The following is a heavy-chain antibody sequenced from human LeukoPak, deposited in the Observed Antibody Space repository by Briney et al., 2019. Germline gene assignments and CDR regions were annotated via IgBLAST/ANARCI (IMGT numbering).Heavy chain of an antibody. V-gene: IGHV4-34*01. D-gene: IGHD6-19*01. CDR1: GGSFSGYY. J-gene: IGHJ4*02. Sequence: PSETLSLTCAVYGGSFSGYYWSWIRQPPGKGLEWIGEINHSGSTNYNPSLKSRVTISVDTSKNQFSLKLSSVTAADTAVYYCARGGGHVSGWLNYFNYWGQGTLVTVSS. CDR3: ARGGGHVSGWLNYFNY. CDR2: INHSGST.